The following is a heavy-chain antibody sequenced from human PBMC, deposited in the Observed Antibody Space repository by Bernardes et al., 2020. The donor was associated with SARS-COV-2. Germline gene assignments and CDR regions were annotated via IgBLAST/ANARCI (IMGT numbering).Heavy chain of an antibody. CDR1: GFTFSNYA. D-gene: IGHD5-18*01. J-gene: IGHJ4*02. Sequence: GGSLRLSCAASGFTFSNYAMNWVRQAPGKGLEWVSSISSGGSYIYYADSVKGRFTISRDNAKNTVYLQANSLRAEDTAVYYCARVIQNGYAYFGYWGQGTLVTVSS. CDR2: ISSGGSYI. CDR3: ARVIQNGYAYFGY. V-gene: IGHV3-21*01.